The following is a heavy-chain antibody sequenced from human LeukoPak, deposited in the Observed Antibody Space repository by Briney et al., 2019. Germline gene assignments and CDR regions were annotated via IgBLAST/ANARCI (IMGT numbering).Heavy chain of an antibody. V-gene: IGHV1-69*05. D-gene: IGHD2-21*02. CDR3: ARESVPPYCGGDCCLDY. J-gene: IGHJ4*02. Sequence: SVKVSCKASGGTFSSYAISWVRQAPGQGLEWMGRIIPIFGTANYAQKFRGRVTITTDESTGTAYMELSSLRSEDTAVYYCARESVPPYCGGDCCLDYWGQGTLVTVSS. CDR2: IIPIFGTA. CDR1: GGTFSSYA.